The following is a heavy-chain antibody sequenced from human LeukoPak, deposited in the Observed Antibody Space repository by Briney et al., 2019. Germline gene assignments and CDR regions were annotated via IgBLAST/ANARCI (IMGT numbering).Heavy chain of an antibody. J-gene: IGHJ4*02. CDR3: ARGTGEFGELLAV. CDR1: GFSIRSFY. V-gene: IGHV4-59*01. Sequence: SETLSLTCTVSGFSIRSFYWSWLRQPPGKGLEWIGYIYSTGSTSYNPSLKSRVTFSVDKSKNQFSLRLSSVTAADTAVYYCARGTGEFGELLAVWGQGTLVTVSS. CDR2: IYSTGST. D-gene: IGHD3-10*01.